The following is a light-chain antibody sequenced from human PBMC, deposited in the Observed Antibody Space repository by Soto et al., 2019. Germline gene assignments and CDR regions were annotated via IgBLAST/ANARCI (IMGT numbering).Light chain of an antibody. CDR3: QQYHNWPPYT. V-gene: IGKV3-15*01. J-gene: IGKJ2*01. Sequence: DIVMTQSPATLSVSPGEGPTLSCRASQSVNSNVAWYRQKPGQAPRLLIYGASTRATGIPARCSGGGSGTEFTLTISSLQSEDFAVYYCQQYHNWPPYTFGQGTTLEIK. CDR1: QSVNSN. CDR2: GAS.